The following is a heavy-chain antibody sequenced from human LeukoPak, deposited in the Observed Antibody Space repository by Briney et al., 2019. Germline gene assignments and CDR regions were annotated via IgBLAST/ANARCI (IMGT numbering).Heavy chain of an antibody. J-gene: IGHJ3*01. D-gene: IGHD4-17*01. V-gene: IGHV4-59*01. CDR2: INYSGST. CDR1: GGSMRSYY. Sequence: SETLSLTCTVSGGSMRSYYWSWIRQPPGEGLEWIGYINYSGSTTYNPSLRSRVTMSIDTSKNQFSLKLTSVTAADTAVYHCARGANYGDYGLDAFDVWGQGTMVTVSS. CDR3: ARGANYGDYGLDAFDV.